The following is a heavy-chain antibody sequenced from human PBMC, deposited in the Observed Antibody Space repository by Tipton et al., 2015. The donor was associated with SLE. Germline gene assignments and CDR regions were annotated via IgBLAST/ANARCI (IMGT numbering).Heavy chain of an antibody. CDR2: IKQDGSEK. Sequence: SLRLSCAASGFTFSSYWMSWVRQAPGKGLEWVANIKQDGSEKCYVDSVKGRFTISRDNAKNSLYLQMNSLRAEDTAVYYCARDYYYDSSVDYWGQGTLVTVSS. CDR3: ARDYYYDSSVDY. V-gene: IGHV3-7*01. CDR1: GFTFSSYW. J-gene: IGHJ4*02. D-gene: IGHD3-22*01.